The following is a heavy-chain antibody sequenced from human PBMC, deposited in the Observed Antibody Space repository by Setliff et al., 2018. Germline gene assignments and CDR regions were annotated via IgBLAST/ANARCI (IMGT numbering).Heavy chain of an antibody. Sequence: PSETLSLTCTVSGGSISSGDYYWSWIRQPPGKGLEWIGYIYYRGSTYYNPSLKSRVTISVDTSKNQFSLKLSSVTAADTAVYYCARDQGYYGSGSLDSYYYYYGMDVWGQGTTVTVSS. J-gene: IGHJ6*02. CDR1: GGSISSGDYY. D-gene: IGHD3-10*01. CDR3: ARDQGYYGSGSLDSYYYYYGMDV. CDR2: IYYRGST. V-gene: IGHV4-30-4*08.